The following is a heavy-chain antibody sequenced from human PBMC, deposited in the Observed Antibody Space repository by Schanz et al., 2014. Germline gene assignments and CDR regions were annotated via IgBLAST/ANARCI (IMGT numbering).Heavy chain of an antibody. J-gene: IGHJ5*02. D-gene: IGHD3-9*01. CDR2: LSEGGGGT. CDR3: AKAADWPVTRFDP. Sequence: EMPLLESGGGLAQPGGSLRLSCAASGFTLSNYAMSWVRQAPGKGLEWVSALSEGGGGTHYADSVRGRFTISSDSSKNTLYLQMSSLRADDTAVYYCAKAADWPVTRFDPWGQGTLVTVSS. V-gene: IGHV3-23*01. CDR1: GFTLSNYA.